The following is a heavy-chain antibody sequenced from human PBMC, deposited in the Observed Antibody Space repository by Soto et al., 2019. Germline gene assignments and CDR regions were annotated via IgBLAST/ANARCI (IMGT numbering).Heavy chain of an antibody. CDR2: SRNKANSYST. CDR3: ARFSGSYTRGLDY. Sequence: EVQLVESGGGLVQPGGSLRLSCAASGFTFSDHYMDWVRQAPWKGLEWVGRSRNKANSYSTEYAASVKGRFTISRDESKNSLYLLMNSLKTEDTAVYYCARFSGSYTRGLDYWGQGTLVTVSS. J-gene: IGHJ4*02. D-gene: IGHD1-26*01. CDR1: GFTFSDHY. V-gene: IGHV3-72*01.